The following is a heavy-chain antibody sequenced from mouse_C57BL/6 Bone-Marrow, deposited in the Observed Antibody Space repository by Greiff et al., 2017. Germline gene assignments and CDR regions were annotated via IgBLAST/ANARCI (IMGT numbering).Heavy chain of an antibody. CDR1: GYTFPSYW. CDR3: ARSGGYYPAWFAY. V-gene: IGHV1-64*01. D-gene: IGHD2-3*01. CDR2: IHPNSGST. J-gene: IGHJ3*01. Sequence: QVQLQQPGAELVKPGASVKLSCKASGYTFPSYWMHLVKQRPGQGLEWIGMIHPNSGSTNYNEKFKSKATLTVDKSSSTAYMQLSSLTSEDSAVYYCARSGGYYPAWFAYWGQGTLVTVSA.